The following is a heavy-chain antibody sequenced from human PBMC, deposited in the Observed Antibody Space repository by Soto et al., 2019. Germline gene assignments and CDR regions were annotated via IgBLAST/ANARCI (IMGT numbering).Heavy chain of an antibody. CDR3: ARSGDYYLDAFDI. V-gene: IGHV3-33*01. J-gene: IGHJ3*02. CDR1: GFTFSSYG. CDR2: IWYDGSNK. Sequence: GGSLRLSCAASGFTFSSYGMHWVRQAPGKGLEWVAVIWYDGSNKYYADSVKGRFTISRDNSKNTLYLQMNSLRAEDTAVYYCARSGDYYLDAFDIWGQGTMVTVSS. D-gene: IGHD4-17*01.